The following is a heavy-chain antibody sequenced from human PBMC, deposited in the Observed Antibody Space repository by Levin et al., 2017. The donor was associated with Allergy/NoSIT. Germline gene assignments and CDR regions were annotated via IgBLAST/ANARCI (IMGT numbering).Heavy chain of an antibody. CDR1: GFSFSSYG. CDR2: ISKGGSNT. CDR3: VKDHGDLPSYFDH. D-gene: IGHD4-17*01. V-gene: IGHV3-30*18. J-gene: IGHJ4*02. Sequence: PGGSLRLSCAASGFSFSSYGMHWVRQVPGKGLECVTKISKGGSNTYYKDSVKGRFTISRDNSKNTLYRKMNSLRPEDTAVYHCVKDHGDLPSYFDHWGQGTLVTVSS.